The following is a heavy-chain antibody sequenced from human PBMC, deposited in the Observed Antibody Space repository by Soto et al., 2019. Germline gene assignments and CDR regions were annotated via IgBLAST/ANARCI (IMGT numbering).Heavy chain of an antibody. D-gene: IGHD3-3*01. J-gene: IGHJ5*02. Sequence: GASVKVSCKASGGTFSSYAISWVRQAPGQGLEWMGGIIPIFGTANYAQKFQGRVTIAADESTSTAYMKLSSLRSEDTAVYYCARDRQITIFGADRPSGWFDPWGQGTLVTVSS. CDR2: IIPIFGTA. V-gene: IGHV1-69*13. CDR1: GGTFSSYA. CDR3: ARDRQITIFGADRPSGWFDP.